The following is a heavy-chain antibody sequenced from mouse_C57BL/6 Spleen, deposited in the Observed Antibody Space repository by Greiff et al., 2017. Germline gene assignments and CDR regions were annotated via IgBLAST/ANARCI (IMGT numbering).Heavy chain of an antibody. CDR1: GYAFSSSW. V-gene: IGHV1-82*01. CDR3: ARNYGSSYDY. D-gene: IGHD1-1*01. Sequence: LQESGPELVKPGASVKISCTASGYAFSSSWMNWVKQRPGKGLEWIGRIYPGDGDTNYNGKFKGQATLTADKSSSTAYMQLSSLTSEDSAVYFCARNYGSSYDYWGQGTTLTVSS. J-gene: IGHJ2*01. CDR2: IYPGDGDT.